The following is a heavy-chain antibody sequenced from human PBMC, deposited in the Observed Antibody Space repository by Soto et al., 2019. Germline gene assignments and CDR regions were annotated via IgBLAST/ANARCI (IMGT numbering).Heavy chain of an antibody. Sequence: QVHLQQWGAGLLKPSETLSLTCAVNGGAFNGYYWTWIRQSPGKGLQWIGEINHSGTVDYNPSLKSRGPFSIDTSKNQFSLTLTSVTAADTAVYYCARAGAALVRGSIGGFDYWGQGTLVTVSS. D-gene: IGHD3-10*01. CDR1: GGAFNGYY. CDR3: ARAGAALVRGSIGGFDY. V-gene: IGHV4-34*01. CDR2: INHSGTV. J-gene: IGHJ4*02.